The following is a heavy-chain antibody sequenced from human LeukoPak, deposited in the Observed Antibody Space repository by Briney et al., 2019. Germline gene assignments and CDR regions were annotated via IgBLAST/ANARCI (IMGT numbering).Heavy chain of an antibody. D-gene: IGHD3-22*01. J-gene: IGHJ4*02. Sequence: ASVTVSCKASGYTFTGYYMHWVRQAPGQGLEWMGWINPNSGGTNYAQKFQGRVTMTRDTSISTAYMELSRLRSDDTAVYYCARDIYDSSGYYGYWGQGTLVTVSS. CDR3: ARDIYDSSGYYGY. V-gene: IGHV1-2*02. CDR2: INPNSGGT. CDR1: GYTFTGYY.